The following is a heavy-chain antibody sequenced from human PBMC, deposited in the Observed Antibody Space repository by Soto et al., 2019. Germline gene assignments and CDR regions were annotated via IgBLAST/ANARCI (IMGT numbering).Heavy chain of an antibody. Sequence: SVKVSCEASGDTFTNYAIGWGRQAPVQGLEWMGRIIPFFGTPTYIQNFQGRVAITADASTSTAYMELTSLRSEDTAVYYCATLGFCTSTSCYGPPGGLAALAVWGQGTTVTVSS. CDR2: IIPFFGTP. CDR1: GDTFTNYA. V-gene: IGHV1-69*01. D-gene: IGHD2-2*01. CDR3: ATLGFCTSTSCYGPPGGLAALAV. J-gene: IGHJ6*02.